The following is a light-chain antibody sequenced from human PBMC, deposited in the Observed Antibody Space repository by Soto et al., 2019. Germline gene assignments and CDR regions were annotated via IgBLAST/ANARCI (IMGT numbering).Light chain of an antibody. V-gene: IGKV3-20*01. CDR3: QQYGSSPFT. CDR2: GAS. CDR1: QSVSSSY. J-gene: IGKJ3*01. Sequence: EIVLTQSPGTLSLSPGERATLSCRASQSVSSSYLAWYQQKPGQAPRLLIYGASSRATGIPDRLSGSGSGTDFTLTISRLEPEDFAEYYCQQYGSSPFTLGPGTKVYIK.